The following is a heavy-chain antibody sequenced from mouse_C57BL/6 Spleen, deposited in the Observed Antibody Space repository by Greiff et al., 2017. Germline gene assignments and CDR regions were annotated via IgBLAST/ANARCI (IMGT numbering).Heavy chain of an antibody. V-gene: IGHV1-80*01. CDR1: GYAFSSYW. D-gene: IGHD1-1*01. CDR2: IYPGDGDT. CDR3: ARGDYYGSSYAMDY. Sequence: VQLQQSGAELVKPGASVKISCKASGYAFSSYWMNWVKQRPGKGLEWIGQIYPGDGDTNYNGKFKGKATLTADKSSSTAYMQLSSLTSEDSAVYFCARGDYYGSSYAMDYWGQGTSVTVSS. J-gene: IGHJ4*01.